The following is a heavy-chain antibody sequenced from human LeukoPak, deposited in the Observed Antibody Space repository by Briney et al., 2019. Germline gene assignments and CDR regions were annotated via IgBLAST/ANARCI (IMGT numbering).Heavy chain of an antibody. CDR2: ISSSSSTI. CDR1: GFTFSSYA. D-gene: IGHD4-11*01. Sequence: PGGSLRLSCAASGFTFSSYAMSWVRQAPGKGLEWVSYISSSSSTIYYADSVKGRFTTPRDNAKNSLYLQMNSLRAEDTAVYYCARDDSNYFELYYMDVWGKGTTVTVSS. V-gene: IGHV3-48*01. J-gene: IGHJ6*03. CDR3: ARDDSNYFELYYMDV.